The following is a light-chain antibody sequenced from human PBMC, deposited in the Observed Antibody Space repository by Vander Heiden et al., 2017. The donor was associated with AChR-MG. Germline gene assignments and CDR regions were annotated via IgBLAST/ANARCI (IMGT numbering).Light chain of an antibody. CDR1: QGISSY. Sequence: AIRLTQSPSSLSASTGVRVTITCRASQGISSYLAWYQQKPGKAPKLLIYAASTLQSGVPSRFSGSGSGTDFTLTISCLQSEDFATYYCQQYYRYPRTFGQGTKVEIK. J-gene: IGKJ1*01. V-gene: IGKV1-8*01. CDR2: AAS. CDR3: QQYYRYPRT.